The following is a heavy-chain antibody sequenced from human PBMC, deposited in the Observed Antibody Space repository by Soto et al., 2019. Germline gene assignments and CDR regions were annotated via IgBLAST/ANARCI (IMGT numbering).Heavy chain of an antibody. J-gene: IGHJ4*02. CDR1: GYTFSSYG. D-gene: IGHD2-15*01. CDR2: ISGYNGNA. CDR3: ARGGWLGKLLY. Sequence: VQLVQSGNVVQKPGSSVKVSCKTSGYTFSSYGIIWVRQAPGQGLEWMGWISGYNGNADYAQRFRGRVNMTTDTPTTTVFMELRALKSDDTALFFWARGGWLGKLLYWGQGSLVTVS. V-gene: IGHV1-18*01.